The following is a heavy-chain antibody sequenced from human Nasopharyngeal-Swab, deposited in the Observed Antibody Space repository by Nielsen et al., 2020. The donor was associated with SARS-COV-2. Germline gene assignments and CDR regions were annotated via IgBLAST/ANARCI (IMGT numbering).Heavy chain of an antibody. CDR3: ARDRWSGGIVVVPAAKDV. J-gene: IGHJ6*04. V-gene: IGHV3-48*02. CDR2: ISTSGNTV. D-gene: IGHD2-2*01. Sequence: WIRQPPGEGLEWLSYISTSGNTVYYADSVKGRFTISRDNAENSLYLQMKSLRDEDTAVYYCARDRWSGGIVVVPAAKDVWGKGTTVTVSS.